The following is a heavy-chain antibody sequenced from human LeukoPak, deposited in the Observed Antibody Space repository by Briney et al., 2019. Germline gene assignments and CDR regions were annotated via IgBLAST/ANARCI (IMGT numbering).Heavy chain of an antibody. CDR3: ATGIWFGELGSSYGIDV. J-gene: IGHJ6*02. CDR2: IIPIFGTA. D-gene: IGHD3-10*01. V-gene: IGHV1-69*13. Sequence: SVKVSCKASGGTFSSYAISWVRQAPGEGLEWMGGIIPIFGTANYAQKFQGTVTITADESTSTAYMELSSLRSEDTAVYYCATGIWFGELGSSYGIDVWGQGTTVTVSS. CDR1: GGTFSSYA.